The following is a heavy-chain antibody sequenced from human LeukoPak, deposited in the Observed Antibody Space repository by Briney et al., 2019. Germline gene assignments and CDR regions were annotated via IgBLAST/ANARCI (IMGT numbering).Heavy chain of an antibody. CDR3: ARDRSAYSGYVFFDS. D-gene: IGHD5-12*01. V-gene: IGHV3-48*03. CDR1: GFTFSNYA. CDR2: ITSGRSTI. Sequence: GGSLRLSCAASGFTFSNYAMNWVRQAPGKGLEWVSKITSGRSTIYYADSVKGRFAISRDNAKNSLYLQMNSLRAEDTAVYYCARDRSAYSGYVFFDSWGQGTLVTVSS. J-gene: IGHJ4*02.